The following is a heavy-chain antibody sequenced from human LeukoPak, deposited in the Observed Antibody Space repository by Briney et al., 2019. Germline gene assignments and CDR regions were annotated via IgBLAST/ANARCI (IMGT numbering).Heavy chain of an antibody. V-gene: IGHV1-2*02. J-gene: IGHJ4*02. CDR3: ARAVWRIAAPSRDKNDH. CDR1: GYTFTGYY. D-gene: IGHD6-6*01. Sequence: GASVKVSCKASGYTFTGYYMHWVRQAPGQGLEWMGWINPNSGGTNYAQKFQGRVTMTRDTSISTAYMGLSRLRSDDTAVYYCARAVWRIAAPSRDKNDHWGQGTLVTVSS. CDR2: INPNSGGT.